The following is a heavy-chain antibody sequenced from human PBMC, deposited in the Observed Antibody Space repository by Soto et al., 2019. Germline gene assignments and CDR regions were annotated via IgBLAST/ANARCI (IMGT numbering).Heavy chain of an antibody. V-gene: IGHV3-23*01. CDR1: GIEFSNYA. J-gene: IGHJ4*02. CDR3: AKDGNWLDVYYDV. D-gene: IGHD3-16*01. CDR2: VSASGRSR. Sequence: EVQLLESGGGLVQPGGSLRLSCVGSGIEFSNYAMSWVRQAPGKGLEWVSIVSASGRSRYHADSVKGRFTISRDNSKNTLYLHMTNLRAEDTAVYYCAKDGNWLDVYYDVWGQGTPVTLSS.